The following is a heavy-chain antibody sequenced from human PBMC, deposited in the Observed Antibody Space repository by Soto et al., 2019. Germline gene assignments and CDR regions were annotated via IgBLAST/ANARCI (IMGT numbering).Heavy chain of an antibody. CDR2: IWYDGGNK. J-gene: IGHJ6*02. Sequence: QVQLVESGGGVVQPGRSLRLSCAASGFTFSSYAMHWVRQAPGKGLEWVAVIWYDGGNKYYADSVKGRFTISRDNSKNTLYLQMNSRGGEDTDVYHCAMCLYSGSPRTYGMNVWGQGPTVTVSS. CDR1: GFTFSSYA. D-gene: IGHD3-10*01. V-gene: IGHV3-33*01. CDR3: AMCLYSGSPRTYGMNV.